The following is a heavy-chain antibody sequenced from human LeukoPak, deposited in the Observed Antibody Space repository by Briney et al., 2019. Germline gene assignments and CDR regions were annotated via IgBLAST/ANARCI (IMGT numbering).Heavy chain of an antibody. D-gene: IGHD3-22*01. CDR3: ARATFYYESSGYYLDY. J-gene: IGHJ4*02. Sequence: PSETLSLTCTVSSGSISSGDCYWSWIRQYPGQGLEWIGYIYYSGSTYFSPSLKNRLTMSVDTSKNQFSLNLGSVTAADTAVYFCARATFYYESSGYYLDYWGQGTLVTVSS. CDR2: IYYSGST. V-gene: IGHV4-31*03. CDR1: SGSISSGDCY.